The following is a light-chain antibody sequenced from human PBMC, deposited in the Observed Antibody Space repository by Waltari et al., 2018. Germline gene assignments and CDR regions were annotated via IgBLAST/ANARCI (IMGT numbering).Light chain of an antibody. CDR2: GTS. CDR1: GSNIGAGYD. CDR3: QSYDASLSVV. Sequence: QSVLTQPPSVSGAPGQRVTISCTGSGSNIGAGYDVHWYQQLPGKAPKLLIYGTSTRPLGVPDRYLGSPCGTAASLAITGLQAEDEADYYCQSYDASLSVVFGGGTKLTVL. V-gene: IGLV1-40*01. J-gene: IGLJ2*01.